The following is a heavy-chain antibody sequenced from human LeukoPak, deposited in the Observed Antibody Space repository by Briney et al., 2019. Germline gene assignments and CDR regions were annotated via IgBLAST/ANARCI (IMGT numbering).Heavy chain of an antibody. CDR2: IYYSGST. CDR3: ARSIAARPLGYYYYYMDV. CDR1: GGSISSYY. J-gene: IGHJ6*03. V-gene: IGHV4-59*01. D-gene: IGHD6-6*01. Sequence: SETLSPTCTVSGGSISSYYWSWIRQPPGKGLEWIGYIYYSGSTNYNPSLKSRVTISVDTSKNQFSLKLSSVTAADTAVYYCARSIAARPLGYYYYYMDVWGKGTTVTVSS.